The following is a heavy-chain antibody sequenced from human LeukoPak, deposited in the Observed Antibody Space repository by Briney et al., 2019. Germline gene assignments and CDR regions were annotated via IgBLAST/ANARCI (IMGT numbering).Heavy chain of an antibody. CDR1: GFTFSSYS. J-gene: IGHJ4*02. CDR3: ARDQYYVWGSYRYSRPFDY. CDR2: ISSSSSYI. Sequence: GGSLRLSCAASGFTFSSYSMNWVRQAPGKGLEWVSSISSSSSYIYYADSVKGRFTISRDNAKNSLYLQMNSLRAEDTAVYYCARDQYYVWGSYRYSRPFDYWGQGTLVTVSS. D-gene: IGHD3-16*02. V-gene: IGHV3-21*01.